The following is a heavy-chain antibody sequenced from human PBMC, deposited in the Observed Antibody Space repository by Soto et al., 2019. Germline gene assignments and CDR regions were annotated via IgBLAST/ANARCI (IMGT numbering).Heavy chain of an antibody. D-gene: IGHD3-10*02. CDR2: TYYRSKWYN. CDR1: GDSVSSNSAA. V-gene: IGHV6-1*01. Sequence: KQSQTLSLTCAISGDSVSSNSAAWNWIRQSPSRGLEWLGRTYYRSKWYNDYAVSVKSRITINPDTSKNQFSLQLNSVTPEDTAVYYCARDLLGSGSYYEGLNWFDPWGQGTLVTVSS. J-gene: IGHJ5*02. CDR3: ARDLLGSGSYYEGLNWFDP.